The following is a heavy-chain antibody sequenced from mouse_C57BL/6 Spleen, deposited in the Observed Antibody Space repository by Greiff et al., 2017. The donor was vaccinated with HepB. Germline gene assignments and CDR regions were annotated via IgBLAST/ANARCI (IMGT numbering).Heavy chain of an antibody. CDR1: GFTFSSYG. Sequence: EVQLVESGGDLVKPGGSLKLSCAASGFTFSSYGMSWVRQTPDKRLEWVATISSGGSYTYYPDSVKGRFTISRDNAKNTLYLQMSSLKSEDTAMYYCARHAGTDYFDYWGQGTTLTVSS. J-gene: IGHJ2*01. CDR3: ARHAGTDYFDY. D-gene: IGHD4-1*01. V-gene: IGHV5-6*01. CDR2: ISSGGSYT.